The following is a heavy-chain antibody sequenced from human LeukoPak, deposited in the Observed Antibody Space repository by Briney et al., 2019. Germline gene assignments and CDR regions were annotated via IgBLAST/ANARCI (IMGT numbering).Heavy chain of an antibody. CDR3: ARALGGGALNNWFDP. J-gene: IGHJ5*02. CDR2: IIPIFGTA. CDR1: GGTFGNYV. Sequence: SVKVSCKASGGTFGNYVLSWVRQAPGQGLEWMGGIIPIFGTANYAQKFQGRVTITADESTSTAYMKLNSLRSEDTAVYYCARALGGGALNNWFDPWGQGTLVTVSS. V-gene: IGHV1-69*13. D-gene: IGHD3-16*01.